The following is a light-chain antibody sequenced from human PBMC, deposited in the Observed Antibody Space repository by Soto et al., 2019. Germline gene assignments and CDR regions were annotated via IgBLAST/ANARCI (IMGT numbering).Light chain of an antibody. CDR3: QQRSNWPLT. J-gene: IGKJ4*01. V-gene: IGKV3-11*01. CDR2: DAS. CDR1: QSVSSY. Sequence: EIVLTQSPATLSLSPGARATLSCRTSQSVSSYLAWYQQKPGQAPRLLIYDASNRATGIPARFRGSGSGTDFTLTISSLEPEDFAVYYCQQRSNWPLTFGGGTKLEIK.